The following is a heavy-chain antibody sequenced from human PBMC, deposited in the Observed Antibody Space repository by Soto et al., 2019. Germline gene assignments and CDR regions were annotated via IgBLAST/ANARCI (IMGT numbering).Heavy chain of an antibody. CDR1: GCKFDDYA. J-gene: IGHJ6*02. D-gene: IGHD2-15*01. CDR2: INWSGEMI. V-gene: IGHV3-9*01. CDR3: ARDRIGRFYAIDV. Sequence: SLRVWWGASGCKFDDYAVHWVRQVAGKGLEWVSAINWSGEMIAYADSVKGRSTISRDNAKNYVSLQINSLRPEDAALYYCARDRIGRFYAIDVWGQGTTVTVSS.